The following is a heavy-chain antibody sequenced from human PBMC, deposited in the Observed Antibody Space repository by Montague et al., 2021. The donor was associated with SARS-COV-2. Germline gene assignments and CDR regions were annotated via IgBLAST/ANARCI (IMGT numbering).Heavy chain of an antibody. D-gene: IGHD3-16*02. J-gene: IGHJ4*02. CDR2: ISYSATS. CDR1: GAPSSTKNYY. V-gene: IGHV4-39*01. CDR3: ARLGITLGGVIVIRYYFDV. Sequence: SETLSLTCTFSGAPSSTKNYYWGWIRQPPGKGLEWIGSISYSATSYSNPSLKSRVTMSVDTSRNQLSLNLSSVTVADTAVYYCARLGITLGGVIVIRYYFDVWGQGTLVTVSS.